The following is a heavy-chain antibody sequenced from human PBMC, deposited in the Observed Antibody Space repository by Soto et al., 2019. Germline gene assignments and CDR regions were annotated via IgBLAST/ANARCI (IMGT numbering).Heavy chain of an antibody. CDR3: GRGVTIFGSAPRDLPPDV. J-gene: IGHJ6*02. V-gene: IGHV1-69*05. CDR2: VIRLIGKV. D-gene: IGHD3-10*01. Sequence: LEQSGAEVRSPGSSVTISCKASGGSFTSFSIDWVRQAPGEGLEWIGGVIRLIGKVRYSPTFQNRVTMTTHESANTAFLHLRRLTSDDTAVYFCGRGVTIFGSAPRDLPPDVWGQGTALIVSS. CDR1: GGSFTSFS.